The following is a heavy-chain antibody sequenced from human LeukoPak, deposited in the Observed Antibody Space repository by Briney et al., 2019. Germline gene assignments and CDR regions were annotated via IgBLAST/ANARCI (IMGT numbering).Heavy chain of an antibody. D-gene: IGHD3-9*01. CDR3: AREAPYYDILTGYYSPKGYFDY. V-gene: IGHV3-33*01. Sequence: GRSLRLSCAASGFTFSSYGMHRVRQAPGKGLEWVAVIWYDGSNKYYADSVKGRFTISRDNSKNTLYLQMNSLRAEDTAVYYCAREAPYYDILTGYYSPKGYFDYWGQGTLVTVSS. CDR1: GFTFSSYG. CDR2: IWYDGSNK. J-gene: IGHJ4*02.